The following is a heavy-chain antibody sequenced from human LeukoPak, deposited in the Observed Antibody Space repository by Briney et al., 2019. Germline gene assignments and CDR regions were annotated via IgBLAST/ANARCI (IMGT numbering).Heavy chain of an antibody. J-gene: IGHJ1*01. Sequence: GGSLRLSCAASGFPFSSNTMHWVRQAPGKGLKWVTLIHDDGSHQYYADSVRGRFTISRDNSKDTLYLQMNNLRTGDTAVYYCLRAAAGGWFFQHWGQGTLVTVSS. CDR2: IHDDGSHQ. CDR3: LRAAAGGWFFQH. V-gene: IGHV3-30*02. CDR1: GFPFSSNT. D-gene: IGHD6-13*01.